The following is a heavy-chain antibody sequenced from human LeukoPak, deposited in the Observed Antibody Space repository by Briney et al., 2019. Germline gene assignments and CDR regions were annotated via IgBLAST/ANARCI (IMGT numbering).Heavy chain of an antibody. V-gene: IGHV3-23*01. D-gene: IGHD5-12*01. CDR1: GFTFSSYA. CDR3: AKLGRGPESAFDI. J-gene: IGHJ3*02. Sequence: PGGSLRLSCAASGFTFSSYAMSWVRQAPGKGLEWVSAISGSGGSTYYADSVKGRFTISRDNSKNTLYLQMNSLRAEGTAVYYCAKLGRGPESAFDIWGQGTMVTVSS. CDR2: ISGSGGST.